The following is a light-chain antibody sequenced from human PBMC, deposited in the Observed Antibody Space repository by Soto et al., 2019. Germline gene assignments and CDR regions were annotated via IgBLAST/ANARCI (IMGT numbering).Light chain of an antibody. CDR3: QQCHRYLT. V-gene: IGKV1-5*03. Sequence: DIQMTQSPSTLSGSVGDRVTITCRASQTISSWLAWYQQKPGKAPKLLIYKASTLKSGVPSRFSGSGSGTEFTLTISSLQPADFATYYCQQCHRYLTFGQGTKVDIK. CDR1: QTISSW. J-gene: IGKJ1*01. CDR2: KAS.